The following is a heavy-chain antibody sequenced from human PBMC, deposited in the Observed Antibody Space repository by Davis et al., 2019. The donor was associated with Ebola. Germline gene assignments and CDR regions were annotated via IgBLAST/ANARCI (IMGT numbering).Heavy chain of an antibody. CDR2: ISNSGNT. CDR1: GDSIRSTGNY. Sequence: SETLSLTCTVSGDSIRSTGNYWTWIRQHPGKGLEWIGYISNSGNTYYNPSLKSRVSISVDTSESHFSLKLSSVTAADTAIYYCARRLVATYVFDYWGRGTLVTVSS. D-gene: IGHD5-12*01. J-gene: IGHJ4*02. CDR3: ARRLVATYVFDY. V-gene: IGHV4-31*03.